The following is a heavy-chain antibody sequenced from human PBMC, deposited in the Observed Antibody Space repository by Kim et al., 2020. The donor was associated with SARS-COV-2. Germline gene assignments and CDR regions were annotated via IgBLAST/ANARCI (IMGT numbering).Heavy chain of an antibody. CDR2: ISYDGSNK. D-gene: IGHD1-26*01. CDR3: ARDHSGSYWGLFDY. CDR1: GFTFSSYA. V-gene: IGHV3-30*04. J-gene: IGHJ4*02. Sequence: GGSLRLSCAASGFTFSSYAMHWVRQAPGKGLEWVAVISYDGSNKYYADSVKARFTISRDNSKNTLYLQMNSLRAEDTAVYYCARDHSGSYWGLFDYWGQGTLVTVSS.